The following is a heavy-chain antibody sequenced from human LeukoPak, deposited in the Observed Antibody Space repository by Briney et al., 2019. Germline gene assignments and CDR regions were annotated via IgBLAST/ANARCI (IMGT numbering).Heavy chain of an antibody. CDR2: MYNNGNT. J-gene: IGHJ4*02. V-gene: IGHV3-53*01. Sequence: GGSLRLSCAASGLTVSSKYMSWVRQAPGKGLEWVSVMYNNGNTHYADSVKGRFTISRDNAMNTLYLQMNSLRPEDTAVYYCARVGGDRVAYWGQGTLVPVSS. CDR1: GLTVSSKY. D-gene: IGHD4-17*01. CDR3: ARVGGDRVAY.